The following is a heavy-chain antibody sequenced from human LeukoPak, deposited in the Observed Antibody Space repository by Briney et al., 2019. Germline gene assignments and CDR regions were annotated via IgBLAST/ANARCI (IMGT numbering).Heavy chain of an antibody. Sequence: SETLSLTCTVSGGFISSSSYYWGWIRQPPGKGLEWIASIYYSGSTYYNPSLKSRVTISVDTSKNQFSLKLSSVTAADTAVYYCARVGTSNWYFDLWGRGTLVTVSS. V-gene: IGHV4-39*07. D-gene: IGHD1-1*01. J-gene: IGHJ2*01. CDR3: ARVGTSNWYFDL. CDR2: IYYSGST. CDR1: GGFISSSSYY.